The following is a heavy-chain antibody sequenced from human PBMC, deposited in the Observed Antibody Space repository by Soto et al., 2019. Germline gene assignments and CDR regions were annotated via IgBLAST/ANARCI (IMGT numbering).Heavy chain of an antibody. CDR2: TSYTRNT. D-gene: IGHD2-8*01. Sequence: PSETLSLTCFFSVFSVTSHHWSWIRHFPGQGLEWIAYTSYTRNTNYNPSRQSRVTISLDTSKNQLSLKLNSMTAVETAVYYCARATHAGFNQYFDPWGQGTLVTVSS. V-gene: IGHV4-59*02. CDR1: VFSVTSHH. CDR3: ARATHAGFNQYFDP. J-gene: IGHJ5*02.